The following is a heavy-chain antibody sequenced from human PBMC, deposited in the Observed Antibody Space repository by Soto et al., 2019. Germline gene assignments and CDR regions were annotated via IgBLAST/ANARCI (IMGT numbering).Heavy chain of an antibody. D-gene: IGHD6-13*01. Sequence: GGSVKVSYKASGGSFSSYAISLVRKAPGQGLEWMGGIIPIFGTANYAQKFQGRVTITADESTSTAYMELSSLRSEDTAVYYCARLGISSQGWFDAWGQGTMVTVSS. CDR1: GGSFSSYA. CDR2: IIPIFGTA. CDR3: ARLGISSQGWFDA. J-gene: IGHJ5*02. V-gene: IGHV1-69*13.